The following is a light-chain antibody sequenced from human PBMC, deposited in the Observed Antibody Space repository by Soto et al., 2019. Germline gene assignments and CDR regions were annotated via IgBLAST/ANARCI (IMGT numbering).Light chain of an antibody. Sequence: EIVMTQSPATLSVSPGERATLSCRASQSVSSNLAWYQQKPGQAPRFLIYGASTRATGIPARLSGSGSGTEFNLPILGLQSEDIDIYYCLQYNNWPPLYSFGQGTRLEIK. CDR1: QSVSSN. V-gene: IGKV3-15*01. CDR2: GAS. CDR3: LQYNNWPPLYS. J-gene: IGKJ2*01.